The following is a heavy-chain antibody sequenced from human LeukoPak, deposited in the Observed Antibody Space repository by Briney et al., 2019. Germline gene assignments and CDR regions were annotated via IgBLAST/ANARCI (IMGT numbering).Heavy chain of an antibody. CDR2: INPSGGST. D-gene: IGHD2-2*01. Sequence: GASVKVSCKASGYTFTSYYMHWVRQAPGQGLEWMGIINPSGGSTSYAQKFQGRVTMTRDTSTSTVYMELSSLRSEDTAVYYCARDIVLVPSAIGALDYWGQGTLVTVSS. CDR1: GYTFTSYY. V-gene: IGHV1-46*01. CDR3: ARDIVLVPSAIGALDY. J-gene: IGHJ4*02.